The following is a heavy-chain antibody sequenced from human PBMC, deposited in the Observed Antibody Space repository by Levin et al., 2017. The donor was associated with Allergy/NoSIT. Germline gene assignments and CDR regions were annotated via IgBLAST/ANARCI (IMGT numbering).Heavy chain of an antibody. D-gene: IGHD3-10*01. CDR2: ISYDEGNK. Sequence: GESLKISCAASRFTFSTYAMHWVRQAPGKGLEWVAVISYDEGNKYYADSVKGRFTISRDNSKNTLYLQMNSLRGDDTAVYYCARPPTSYASGSFYDFWGQGTLVTVSS. J-gene: IGHJ4*02. CDR3: ARPPTSYASGSFYDF. V-gene: IGHV3-30-3*01. CDR1: RFTFSTYA.